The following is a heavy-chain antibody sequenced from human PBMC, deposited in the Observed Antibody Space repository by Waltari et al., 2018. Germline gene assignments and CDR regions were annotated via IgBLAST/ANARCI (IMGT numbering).Heavy chain of an antibody. CDR3: ARGVLRHYGDYCDY. CDR2: SRNKANSYAT. V-gene: IGHV3-72*01. Sequence: EVQLVESGGGLVQPGGSLRLSCAASGFTFSDHYMDWVRQAPGKGLKWLGRSRNKANSYATEYAASVNGRFTISRDDSTNSMYLQMNSLKTEDTAVYYCARGVLRHYGDYCDYWGQGTVVTVSS. J-gene: IGHJ4*02. D-gene: IGHD3-9*01. CDR1: GFTFSDHY.